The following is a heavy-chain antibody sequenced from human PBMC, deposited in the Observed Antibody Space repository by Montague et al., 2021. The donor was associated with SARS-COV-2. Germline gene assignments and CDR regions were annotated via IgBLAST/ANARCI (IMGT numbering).Heavy chain of an antibody. J-gene: IGHJ3*02. V-gene: IGHV3-30-3*01. CDR2: ISYDGSNK. D-gene: IGHD3-10*01. CDR3: ARAAQKQYVLLWFGELLHDAFDI. Sequence: SLSLSCAASGFTFSSYAMHWVRQAPGKGLEWVAVISYDGSNKYYADSVKGRFTISRDNSKNTLYLQMNSLRAEDTAVYYCARAAQKQYVLLWFGELLHDAFDIWGQGTMVTASS. CDR1: GFTFSSYA.